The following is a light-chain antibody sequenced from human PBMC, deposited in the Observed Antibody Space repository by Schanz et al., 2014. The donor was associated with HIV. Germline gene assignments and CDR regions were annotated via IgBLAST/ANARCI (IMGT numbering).Light chain of an antibody. J-gene: IGKJ1*01. CDR2: QAS. V-gene: IGKV1-5*03. CDR1: QNIGKW. Sequence: DIQMTQSPSTLSASVGDRVTITCRASQNIGKWLTWYQQKPGKAPNLLIYQASTLEIGVSSRFSGSGSGTEFTLTISSLQPEDFATYYCQQYNNYPLTFGLGTKVAIK. CDR3: QQYNNYPLT.